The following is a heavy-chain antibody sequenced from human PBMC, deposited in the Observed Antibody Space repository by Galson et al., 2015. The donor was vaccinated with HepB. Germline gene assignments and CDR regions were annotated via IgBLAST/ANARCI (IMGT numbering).Heavy chain of an antibody. J-gene: IGHJ4*02. D-gene: IGHD3-3*01. CDR1: GFTFSSYA. CDR3: AKDHRGFLDY. CDR2: ISGSGGST. Sequence: SLRLSCAASGFTFSSYAMHWVRQAPGKGLEWVAVISGSGGSTYYADSVKGRFTISRDNSKNTLYLQMNSLRAEDTAVYYCAKDHRGFLDYWGQGTLVTVSS. V-gene: IGHV3-23*01.